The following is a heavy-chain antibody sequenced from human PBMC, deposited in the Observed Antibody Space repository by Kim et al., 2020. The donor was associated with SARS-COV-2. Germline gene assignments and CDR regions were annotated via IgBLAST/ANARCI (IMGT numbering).Heavy chain of an antibody. CDR3: AREGIVEATTGFDY. J-gene: IGHJ4*02. Sequence: ADPVKGRFTISRDNSKSTLYLQMNSLRAEDTAVYYCAREGIVEATTGFDYWGQGTLVTVSS. V-gene: IGHV3-33*01. D-gene: IGHD1-26*01.